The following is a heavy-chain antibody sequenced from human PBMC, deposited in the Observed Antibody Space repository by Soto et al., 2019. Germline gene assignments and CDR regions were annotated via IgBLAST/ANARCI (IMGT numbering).Heavy chain of an antibody. CDR2: ISYDGSNK. CDR1: EFTFSSYG. Sequence: GGSLRLSCAASEFTFSSYGMHWVRQAPGKGLEWVAVISYDGSNKYYADSVKGRFTISRDNSKNTLYLQMNSLRAEDTAVYYCAKDRYNWNYFDYWGQGTLVTVSS. CDR3: AKDRYNWNYFDY. V-gene: IGHV3-30*18. D-gene: IGHD1-20*01. J-gene: IGHJ4*02.